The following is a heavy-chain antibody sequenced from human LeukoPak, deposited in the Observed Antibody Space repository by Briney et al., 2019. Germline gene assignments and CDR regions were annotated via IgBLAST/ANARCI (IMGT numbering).Heavy chain of an antibody. D-gene: IGHD1-26*01. CDR3: ASYSSGSYVGY. Sequence: GGSLRLSCAASEFTYGMNWVRQAPGKGLEWVSVIYSGGSTYYADSVKGRFTISRDNSKNTLYLQMNSLRAEDTAVYYCASYSSGSYVGYWGQGTLVTVSS. CDR1: EFTYG. CDR2: IYSGGST. V-gene: IGHV3-53*01. J-gene: IGHJ4*02.